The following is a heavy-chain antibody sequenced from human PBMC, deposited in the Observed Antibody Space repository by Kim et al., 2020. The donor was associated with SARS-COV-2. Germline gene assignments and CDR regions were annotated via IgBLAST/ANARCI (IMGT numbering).Heavy chain of an antibody. CDR3: ATGRGLVLSAKPFDF. CDR1: GYSLTKLS. D-gene: IGHD2-8*02. Sequence: ASVKVSCKVPGYSLTKLSMHWVRQVPGKGLEWMGGFGPEDGEIIYAQEFKGRVTMTEDTSSDTGYMELIGLRSEDTAVYSCATGRGLVLSAKPFDFLGPG. V-gene: IGHV1-24*01. J-gene: IGHJ4*02. CDR2: FGPEDGEI.